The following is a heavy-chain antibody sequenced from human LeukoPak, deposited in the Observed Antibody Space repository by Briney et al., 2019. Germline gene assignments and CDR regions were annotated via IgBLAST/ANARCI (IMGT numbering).Heavy chain of an antibody. CDR2: INPDVSTT. V-gene: IGHV3-74*01. Sequence: PGGSLRLSCAASGFTFTTFWMNWVRQVPGKGVVWVSLINPDVSTTTYADSVKGRFTISRDNAKNTVYLQMNSLRGEDTAIYYCARDLHGSPDRWGQGTLVTVSS. CDR3: ARDLHGSPDR. J-gene: IGHJ5*02. D-gene: IGHD2-2*03. CDR1: GFTFTTFW.